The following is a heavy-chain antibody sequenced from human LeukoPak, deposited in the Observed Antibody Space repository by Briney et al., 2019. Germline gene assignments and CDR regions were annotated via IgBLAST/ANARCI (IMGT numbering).Heavy chain of an antibody. CDR3: AKGDWGDM. D-gene: IGHD3-16*01. V-gene: IGHV3-21*04. CDR2: ISSSSSYI. Sequence: GGSLRLSCAASGFIFSSYSMNWVRQAPGKGLEWVSSISSSSSYIYYADSVKGRFTISRDNAKNFLYLQMNSLRAEDTALYYCAKGDWGDMWGQGTMVTVSS. CDR1: GFIFSSYS. J-gene: IGHJ3*02.